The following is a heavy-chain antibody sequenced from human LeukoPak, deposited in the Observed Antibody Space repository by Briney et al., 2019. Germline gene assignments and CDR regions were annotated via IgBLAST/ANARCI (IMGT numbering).Heavy chain of an antibody. Sequence: GGSLRLSCTASGFPFSSYAMHWVRQAPGKGLEWVAVISYDGSNDNYADSVKGRFTSSRDNSKNTLYLQMNSLRVEDTAVYYCIVVIVAPFDYWGQGTLVTVSS. D-gene: IGHD2-15*01. V-gene: IGHV3-30-3*01. J-gene: IGHJ4*02. CDR2: ISYDGSND. CDR1: GFPFSSYA. CDR3: IVVIVAPFDY.